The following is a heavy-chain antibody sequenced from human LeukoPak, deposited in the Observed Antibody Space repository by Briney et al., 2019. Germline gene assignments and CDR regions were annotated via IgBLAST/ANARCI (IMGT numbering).Heavy chain of an antibody. Sequence: SETLSLTCTVSGGSISSSSYYWGWIRQPPGKGLEWIGSIYYSGSTYYNPSLKSRVTISVDTSKNQFSLKLSSVTAADTAVYYCARLSLGMSYGFPRYGMDVWGQGTTVTVSS. CDR2: IYYSGST. CDR3: ARLSLGMSYGFPRYGMDV. D-gene: IGHD5-18*01. V-gene: IGHV4-39*01. J-gene: IGHJ6*02. CDR1: GGSISSSSYY.